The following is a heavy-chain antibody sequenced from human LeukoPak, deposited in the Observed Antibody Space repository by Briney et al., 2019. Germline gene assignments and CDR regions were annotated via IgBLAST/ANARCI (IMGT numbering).Heavy chain of an antibody. CDR3: ARALNPLPGTYYFDC. CDR2: IYISGST. V-gene: IGHV4-4*07. J-gene: IGHJ4*01. D-gene: IGHD2-15*01. Sequence: SETLSLTCTVSGGSINSHYWSWSRQPGGKGLEWIGRIYISGSTNYNSSLQSLVTMSVDTSRNQFTLKLSSVTAADTAVYYCARALNPLPGTYYFDCWGQGILVSVSS. CDR1: GGSINSHY.